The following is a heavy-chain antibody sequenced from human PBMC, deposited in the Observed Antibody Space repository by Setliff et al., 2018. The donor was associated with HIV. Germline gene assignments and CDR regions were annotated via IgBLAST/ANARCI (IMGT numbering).Heavy chain of an antibody. CDR3: ARGIGFTRRYDAFDI. Sequence: PGESLKISCQGSGYSFTSHWIVWVRQKPGKGLEWMGIIYPGDSDVRFSPSFRGQVTISTNTSISTVSLQWNTLKASDTAMYFCARGIGFTRRYDAFDIWGQGTMVTVSS. D-gene: IGHD3-9*01. CDR2: IYPGDSDV. V-gene: IGHV5-51*01. CDR1: GYSFTSHW. J-gene: IGHJ3*02.